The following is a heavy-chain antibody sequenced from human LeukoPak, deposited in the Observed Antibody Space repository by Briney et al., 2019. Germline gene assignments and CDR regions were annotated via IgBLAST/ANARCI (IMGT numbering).Heavy chain of an antibody. Sequence: PSETLSLTCAVSGYSINTGRYWGWIRQPPGKGLEWIGSVYHSGTTFYNPSLKSRLTISVDTSKNQFSLNLRSVTAADTAVYYCARSLSPAGIDFWGQGALVTVSS. CDR2: VYHSGTT. CDR1: GYSINTGRY. J-gene: IGHJ4*02. CDR3: ARSLSPAGIDF. V-gene: IGHV4-38-2*01.